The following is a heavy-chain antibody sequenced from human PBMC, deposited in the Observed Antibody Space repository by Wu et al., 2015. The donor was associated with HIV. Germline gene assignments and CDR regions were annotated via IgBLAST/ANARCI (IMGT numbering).Heavy chain of an antibody. D-gene: IGHD3-10*01. CDR1: GYTFTGYY. V-gene: IGHV1-2*02. J-gene: IGHJ6*02. CDR2: INPNSGGT. Sequence: QVQLVQSGAEVKKPGASVKVSCKASGYTFTGYYMHWVRQAPGQGLEWMGWINPNSGGTNYAQKFQGRVTMTRDTSISTAYMELSRLRSDDTAVYYCAREAITSGFGGGYGTSWGQGTTVTVSS. CDR3: AREAITSGFGGGYGTS.